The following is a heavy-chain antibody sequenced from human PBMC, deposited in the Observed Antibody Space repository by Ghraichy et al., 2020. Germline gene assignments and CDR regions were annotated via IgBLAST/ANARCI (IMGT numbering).Heavy chain of an antibody. J-gene: IGHJ6*02. CDR2: ISSSGSTI. D-gene: IGHD3/OR15-3a*01. V-gene: IGHV3-11*01. Sequence: GESLNISCAASGFTFSDYYMSWIRQAPGKGLEWVSYISSSGSTIYYADSVKGRFTISRDNAKNSLYLQMNSLRAEDTAVYYCARDITAFGLMVIPYYGMDVLGQETTVTVSS. CDR3: ARDITAFGLMVIPYYGMDV. CDR1: GFTFSDYY.